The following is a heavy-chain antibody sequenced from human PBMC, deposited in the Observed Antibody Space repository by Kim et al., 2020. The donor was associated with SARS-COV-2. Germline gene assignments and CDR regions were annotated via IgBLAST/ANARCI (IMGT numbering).Heavy chain of an antibody. V-gene: IGHV3-64D*09. CDR2: ISSNGGST. Sequence: GGSLRLSCSASGFTFSSYAMHWVRQAPGKGLEYVSAISSNGGSTYYADSVKGRFTISRDNSKNTLYLQMSSLRAEDTAVYYCAALRGWYGRHPLDYWGQGTLVTVSS. CDR3: AALRGWYGRHPLDY. D-gene: IGHD6-19*01. J-gene: IGHJ4*02. CDR1: GFTFSSYA.